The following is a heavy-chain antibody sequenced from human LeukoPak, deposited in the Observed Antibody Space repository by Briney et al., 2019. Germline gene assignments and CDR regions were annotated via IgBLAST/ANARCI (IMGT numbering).Heavy chain of an antibody. Sequence: GSLRLSCAASGFTFSSYGMHWVRQAPGKGLEWVAVISYDGSNKYYADSVKGRFTISRDNSKNTLYLQMNSLRAEDTAVYYCDLLLTDITGTTTFDYWGQGTLVTVSS. V-gene: IGHV3-30*03. J-gene: IGHJ4*02. D-gene: IGHD1-7*01. CDR3: DLLLTDITGTTTFDY. CDR2: ISYDGSNK. CDR1: GFTFSSYG.